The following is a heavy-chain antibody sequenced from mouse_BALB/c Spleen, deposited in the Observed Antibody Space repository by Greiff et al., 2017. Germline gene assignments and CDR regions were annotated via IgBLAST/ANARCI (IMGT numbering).Heavy chain of an antibody. CDR1: GFTFSSYA. CDR3: ARGWCNYPCYAKDY. V-gene: IGHV5-6-5*01. J-gene: IGHJ4*01. CDR2: ISSGGST. Sequence: EVQVVESGGGLVKPGGSLKLSCAASGFTFSSYAMSWVRQTPEKRLEWVASISSGGSTYYPARVKGRFTITSCNARNILYLQISSLRSEDTAMYYGARGWCNYPCYAKDYWGQGTSVTVSS. D-gene: IGHD2-1*01.